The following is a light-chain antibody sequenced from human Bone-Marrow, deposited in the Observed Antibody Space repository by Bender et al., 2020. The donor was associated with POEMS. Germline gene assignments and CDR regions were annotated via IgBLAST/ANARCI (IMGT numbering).Light chain of an antibody. V-gene: IGLV3-21*02. J-gene: IGLJ1*01. Sequence: SYVLTQAPSMSVAPGQTARITCGGNNIGSKNVHWYQQKPGQAPVLVVYDNSDRPSGISERFSGSNSGNTATLTISRVEAGDEADYYCQVRDTIGYHYVFGKGTKVTVL. CDR3: QVRDTIGYHYV. CDR1: NIGSKN. CDR2: DNS.